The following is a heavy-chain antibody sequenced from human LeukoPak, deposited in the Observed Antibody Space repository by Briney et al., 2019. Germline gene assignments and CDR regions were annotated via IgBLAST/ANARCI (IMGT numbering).Heavy chain of an antibody. Sequence: SETLSLTCTVSGGSVSSGTYYWNWIRQPSGKGLEWIGYIYHSGSTNYNPSLKSRATISVDTSKNQFSLKLSYVTTADTAVYYCARDEDNSGRYYYYMDVWGKGTTVTVSS. CDR3: ARDEDNSGRYYYYMDV. CDR1: GGSVSSGTYY. V-gene: IGHV4-61*01. CDR2: IYHSGST. J-gene: IGHJ6*03. D-gene: IGHD3-22*01.